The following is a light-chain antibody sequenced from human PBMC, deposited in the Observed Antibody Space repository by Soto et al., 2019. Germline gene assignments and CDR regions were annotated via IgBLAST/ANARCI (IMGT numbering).Light chain of an antibody. CDR1: QRVSSN. J-gene: IGKJ2*01. CDR2: GAS. V-gene: IGKV3-15*01. CDR3: QQYNNWPRT. Sequence: EIVMTQSPAILSVSPGERATVSWRASQRVSSNLVWYQQKPGQAPRLLIYGASTRATGIPARFSGSGSGTEFTLTIGSLQSEDFAVYYCQQYNNWPRTFGQGTKLEIK.